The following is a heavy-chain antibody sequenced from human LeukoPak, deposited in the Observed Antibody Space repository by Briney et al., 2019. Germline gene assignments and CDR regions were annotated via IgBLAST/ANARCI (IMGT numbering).Heavy chain of an antibody. V-gene: IGHV4-59*01. CDR1: GGSISSYY. J-gene: IGHJ6*04. CDR3: ARMGDCSSTSCTPRYYYYGMDV. D-gene: IGHD2-2*01. CDR2: IYYSGST. Sequence: PSETLSLTCTVSGGSISSYYWSWIRQPPGKGLEWIGYIYYSGSTNYNPSLKSRVTISVDTSKNQFSLKLSSVTAADTAVCYCARMGDCSSTSCTPRYYYYGMDVWGKGTTVTVSS.